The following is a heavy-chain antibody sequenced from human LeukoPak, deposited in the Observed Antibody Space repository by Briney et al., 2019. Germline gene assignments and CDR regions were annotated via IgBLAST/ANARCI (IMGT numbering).Heavy chain of an antibody. CDR2: VSGYNGYT. Sequence: ASVKVSCKTSGYTFNNYGISWVRQAPGQGLEWMGWVSGYNGYTNSAQQFQGRVTLTMDTSTSTVYLELRSLRSDDTAVYYCARWSGGSDWLYHYGMDVWGQGTTVTVSS. CDR1: GYTFNNYG. V-gene: IGHV1-18*01. CDR3: ARWSGGSDWLYHYGMDV. D-gene: IGHD3-9*01. J-gene: IGHJ6*02.